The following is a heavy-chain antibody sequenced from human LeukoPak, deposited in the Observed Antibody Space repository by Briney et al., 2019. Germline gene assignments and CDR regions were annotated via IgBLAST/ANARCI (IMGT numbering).Heavy chain of an antibody. Sequence: GGSLRLSCAASGFTFSSYAMSWVRQAPGKGLEWVAHIKQDGSEKYYVDSVKGRFTISRDNAKNSLYLQMSNLRAEDTAVYFCARGGGLDVWGQGATVTVSS. CDR1: GFTFSSYA. V-gene: IGHV3-7*03. D-gene: IGHD3-16*01. CDR2: IKQDGSEK. CDR3: ARGGGLDV. J-gene: IGHJ6*02.